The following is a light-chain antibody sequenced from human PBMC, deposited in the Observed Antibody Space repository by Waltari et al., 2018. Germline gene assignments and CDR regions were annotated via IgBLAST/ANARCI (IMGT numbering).Light chain of an antibody. Sequence: QSLLTQPPSVSAAPGQKFTISCSGSDSNIGPHFVSFAQQVPGSAPKLLIFEDEKRPAGIPARFSGSKSATSATLAITGLQPGDEADFYCGTWDTSLSPHVIFGGGTRLTVL. CDR3: GTWDTSLSPHVI. V-gene: IGLV1-51*02. CDR2: EDE. J-gene: IGLJ2*01. CDR1: DSNIGPHF.